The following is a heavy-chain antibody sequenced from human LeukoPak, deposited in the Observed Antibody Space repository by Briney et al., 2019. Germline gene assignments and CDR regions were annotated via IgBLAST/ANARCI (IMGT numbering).Heavy chain of an antibody. CDR3: ARQISSGGEGGDWFDS. CDR2: LTYSGST. V-gene: IGHV4-39*01. J-gene: IGHJ5*01. CDR1: GGSISSGSCY. Sequence: SETLSLTCTVSGGSISSGSCYWARIRQPPGQGLEGVGSLTYSGSTYHTPSLKGRDTISVDTSKNQFSLKLSSVTAADTAVYYYARQISSGGEGGDWFDSWGQGTLVTVSS. D-gene: IGHD6-19*01.